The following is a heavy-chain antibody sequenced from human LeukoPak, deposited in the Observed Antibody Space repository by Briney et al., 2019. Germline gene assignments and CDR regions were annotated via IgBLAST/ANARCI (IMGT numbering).Heavy chain of an antibody. J-gene: IGHJ4*02. CDR3: ARQASCSGTNCYPFDY. D-gene: IGHD2-2*01. CDR1: GGSISSDY. Sequence: SETLSLTCTVSGGSISSDYRSWIRQPPGKGLEWIGWISYSGSTTYNPSLKTRVTISLDTSKNQFSLKLSSVTAADTAVYYCARQASCSGTNCYPFDYWGQGTLVTVSS. V-gene: IGHV4-59*08. CDR2: ISYSGST.